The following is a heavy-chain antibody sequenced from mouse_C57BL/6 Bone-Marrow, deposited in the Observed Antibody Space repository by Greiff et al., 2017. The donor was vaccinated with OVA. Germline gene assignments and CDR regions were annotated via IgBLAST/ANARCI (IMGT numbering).Heavy chain of an antibody. J-gene: IGHJ2*01. Sequence: VQLQQSGAELVRPGASVKLSCTASGFNIKDDYMHWVKQRPEQGLEWIGWIDPENGDTEYASKFQGKATITADTSSNTAYLQLSSLTPEDTAVYYCTTNYGSRGDYYFDYWGQGTTLTVSS. CDR3: TTNYGSRGDYYFDY. V-gene: IGHV14-4*01. CDR2: IDPENGDT. CDR1: GFNIKDDY. D-gene: IGHD1-1*01.